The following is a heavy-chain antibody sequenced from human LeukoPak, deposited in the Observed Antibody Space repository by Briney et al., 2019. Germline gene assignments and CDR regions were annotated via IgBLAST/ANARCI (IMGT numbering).Heavy chain of an antibody. CDR1: GYSFTNYY. D-gene: IGHD3-3*01. Sequence: ASVKVSCKASGYSFTNYYMHWVRQAPGQGLEWMGMINPSGGGTTYGQKFQGRITMTRDTSTSTVYMELSSLRSEDTAEFYCVRAVPVYYDFWSGFDYWGQGTLVTVSS. CDR2: INPSGGGT. CDR3: VRAVPVYYDFWSGFDY. J-gene: IGHJ4*02. V-gene: IGHV1-46*01.